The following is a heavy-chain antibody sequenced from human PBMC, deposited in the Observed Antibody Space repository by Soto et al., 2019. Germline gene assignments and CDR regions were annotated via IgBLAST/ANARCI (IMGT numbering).Heavy chain of an antibody. CDR3: AHSRYSRSSFDY. Sequence: SGPTLVNPTQTLTLTCTFSGFSLTSNDVGVGWIRQPPGKALEWLALIYWDDDKRYSPSLKSRLTITKDTSKNQVVLRMTNMDPVDTATYYCAHSRYSRSSFDYWGQGALVTVSS. V-gene: IGHV2-5*02. CDR2: IYWDDDK. J-gene: IGHJ4*02. CDR1: GFSLTSNDVG. D-gene: IGHD6-6*01.